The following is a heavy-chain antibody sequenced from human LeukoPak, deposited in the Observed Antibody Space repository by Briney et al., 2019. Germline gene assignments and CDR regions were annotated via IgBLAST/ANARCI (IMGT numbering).Heavy chain of an antibody. CDR3: ATSSYEDFDY. V-gene: IGHV3-23*01. Sequence: GGSLRLSCAASGFTVSSNYMSWVRQAPGKGLEWVSVISGSGDNTFYTDSVKGRFTISRDDSKNTLYLQMNSLRAEDTAVYYCATSSYEDFDYWGQGTLVTVSS. CDR1: GFTVSSNY. J-gene: IGHJ4*02. CDR2: ISGSGDNT. D-gene: IGHD5-12*01.